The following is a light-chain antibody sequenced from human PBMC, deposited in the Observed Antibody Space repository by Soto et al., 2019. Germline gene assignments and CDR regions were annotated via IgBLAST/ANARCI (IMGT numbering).Light chain of an antibody. CDR3: MQGTHWPWT. CDR1: QSLEYSDGNTF. CDR2: RVS. V-gene: IGKV2-30*01. J-gene: IGKJ1*01. Sequence: DVVLTQSPLSLPVTLGQPASMSCRSSQSLEYSDGNTFLNWFHQRPGQSPRRLIYRVSNRDSGVPDRFTGSGSGTDFTLRISRVEAEDVGLYFCMQGTHWPWTFGQGTKVEI.